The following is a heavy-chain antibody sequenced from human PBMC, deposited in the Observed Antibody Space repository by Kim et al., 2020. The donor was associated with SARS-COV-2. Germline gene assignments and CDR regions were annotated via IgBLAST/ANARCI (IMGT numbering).Heavy chain of an antibody. D-gene: IGHD3-16*02. CDR1: GYTFTTYG. V-gene: IGHV1-18*01. CDR2: ISTDSGYT. Sequence: ASVKVSCKTSGYTFTTYGLSWVRQAPGQGLEWMGWISTDSGYTKYAQKFQDRVTLTKDTSTSTAYMELRSLISDDTAFYFCARDRDYRFDLWGQGTLVTVSS. J-gene: IGHJ4*02. CDR3: ARDRDYRFDL.